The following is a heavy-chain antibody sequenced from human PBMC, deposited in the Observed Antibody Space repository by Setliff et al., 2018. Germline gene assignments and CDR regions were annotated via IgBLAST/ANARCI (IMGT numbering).Heavy chain of an antibody. J-gene: IGHJ6*03. CDR1: GFTFTYYS. D-gene: IGHD3-22*01. CDR3: TRHGSFYSDSSGYYYGTDSYYYMDV. V-gene: IGHV3-21*05. Sequence: GGSLRLSCEASGFTFTYYSMSWVRQAPGKGLEWISYISSGSNSIYYADSVKGRFTISRDNAKNSVYLQMNSLRAEDTAVYYCTRHGSFYSDSSGYYYGTDSYYYMDVWGKGTTVTVSS. CDR2: ISSGSNSI.